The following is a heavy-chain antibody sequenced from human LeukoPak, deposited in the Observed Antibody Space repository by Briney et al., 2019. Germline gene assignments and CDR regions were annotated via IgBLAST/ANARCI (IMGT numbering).Heavy chain of an antibody. V-gene: IGHV3-21*01. CDR1: GFTFSSYS. Sequence: GGSLRLSRAASGFTFSSYSMNWVRQAPGKGLEWVSSISSSSSYIYYADSVKGRFTISRDNAKNSLYLQMNSLRAEDTAVYYCARERTDYGSGSYPWFDPWGQGTLVTVSS. D-gene: IGHD3-10*01. J-gene: IGHJ5*02. CDR3: ARERTDYGSGSYPWFDP. CDR2: ISSSSSYI.